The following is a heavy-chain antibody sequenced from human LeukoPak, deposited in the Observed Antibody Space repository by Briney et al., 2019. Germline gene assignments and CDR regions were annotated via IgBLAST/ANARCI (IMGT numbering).Heavy chain of an antibody. D-gene: IGHD4-17*01. CDR1: GGSISSGGYY. J-gene: IGHJ3*02. CDR2: IYYSGST. V-gene: IGHV4-31*03. CDR3: AGARDYGDYVNAFDI. Sequence: PSETLSLTCTVSGGSISSGGYYWSWIRQHPGKGLEWIGYIYYSGSTYYNPSLKSRVTISVDTSKNQFSLKLSSVTAADTAVYYCAGARDYGDYVNAFDIWGQGTMVTVSS.